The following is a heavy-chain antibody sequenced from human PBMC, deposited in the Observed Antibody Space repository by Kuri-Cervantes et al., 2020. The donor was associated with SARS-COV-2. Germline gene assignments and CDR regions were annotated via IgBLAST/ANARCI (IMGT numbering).Heavy chain of an antibody. V-gene: IGHV4-59*01. CDR1: GGSISSYY. CDR2: IYYSGST. D-gene: IGHD7-27*01. Sequence: ADPLSPPFTVAGGSISSYYWSWIRQPPGKGLEWIGYIYYSGSTNYNPSLKSRVTISVDTSKNQFSLKLSSVTAADTAVYYCARGDSLLDWGSDYYYYMDVWGKGTTVTVSS. CDR3: ARGDSLLDWGSDYYYYMDV. J-gene: IGHJ6*03.